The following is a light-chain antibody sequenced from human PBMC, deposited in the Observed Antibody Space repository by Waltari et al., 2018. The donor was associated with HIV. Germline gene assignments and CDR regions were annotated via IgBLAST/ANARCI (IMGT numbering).Light chain of an antibody. V-gene: IGLV7-43*01. Sequence: QTVVTQEPSLTVSPGGTVTLTCSSNTGAVTSGHYANWFRQKPGRAPRALIYNTNNRHSWTPDRFSGFLLGGKAALTLSGVQPEDEAEYYCLLYYGGVQVFGGGTKLTVL. CDR1: TGAVTSGHY. J-gene: IGLJ3*02. CDR3: LLYYGGVQV. CDR2: NTN.